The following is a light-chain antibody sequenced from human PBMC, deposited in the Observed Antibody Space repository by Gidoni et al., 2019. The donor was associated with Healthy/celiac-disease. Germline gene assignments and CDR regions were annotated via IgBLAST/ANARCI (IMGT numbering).Light chain of an antibody. CDR1: QSISSY. V-gene: IGKV1-39*01. Sequence: DIRMTQSPSSLSASVGERVTITCRASQSISSYLDWYQQKPGKAPKLLIYAASTLQTGVPSSFSGSGSLTDFTITISRLQPEDFATYYCQQSYSTSYTFGQGTKLEIK. CDR2: AAS. CDR3: QQSYSTSYT. J-gene: IGKJ2*01.